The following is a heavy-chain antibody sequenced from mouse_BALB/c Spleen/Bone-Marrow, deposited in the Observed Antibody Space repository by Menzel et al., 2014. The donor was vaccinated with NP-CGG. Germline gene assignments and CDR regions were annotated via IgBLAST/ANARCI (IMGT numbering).Heavy chain of an antibody. V-gene: IGHV2-9*02. CDR3: ARDRGPPY. D-gene: IGHD3-1*01. Sequence: VKVEELGPGLVAPSQSLSITCTVSGFSLTSYGVHWVRQPPGKGLEWLGVIWAGGSTNYNSALMSRLSISKDNSKSQVFLKMNSLQTDDTAMYYCARDRGPPYWGQGTLVTVSA. CDR2: IWAGGST. CDR1: GFSLTSYG. J-gene: IGHJ3*01.